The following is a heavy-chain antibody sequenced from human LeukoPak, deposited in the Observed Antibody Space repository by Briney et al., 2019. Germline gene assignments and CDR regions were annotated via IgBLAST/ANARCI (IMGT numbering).Heavy chain of an antibody. J-gene: IGHJ3*02. D-gene: IGHD3-22*01. V-gene: IGHV3-48*01. CDR2: ISRSSSII. CDR1: GFTFSNYG. CDR3: AKGFSSGPWDACDI. Sequence: GGSLRLSCAASGFTFSNYGMHWVRQAPGKGLEWVSYISRSSSIISYADSVKGRFTISRDSSKNMLYLQMNSLRVEDTAVYYCAKGFSSGPWDACDIWGQGTMVTVSS.